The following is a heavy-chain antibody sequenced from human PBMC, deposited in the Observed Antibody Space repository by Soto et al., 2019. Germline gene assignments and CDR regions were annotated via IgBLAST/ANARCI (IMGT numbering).Heavy chain of an antibody. CDR1: GGSFSGYY. D-gene: IGHD6-13*01. CDR2: INHSGST. J-gene: IGHJ4*02. V-gene: IGHV4-34*01. Sequence: SETLSLTCAVYGGSFSGYYWSWIRQPPGKGLEWIGEINHSGSTNYNPSLKSRVIISVDTSKNQISMKLSSVTAADTAVYYCARISKGQPRIFDYWGQGTLVTVSS. CDR3: ARISKGQPRIFDY.